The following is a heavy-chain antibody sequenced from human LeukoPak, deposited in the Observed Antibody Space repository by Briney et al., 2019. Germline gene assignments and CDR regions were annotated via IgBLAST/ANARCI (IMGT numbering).Heavy chain of an antibody. J-gene: IGHJ4*02. CDR1: GFTFTTYA. CDR2: ITGSGDST. D-gene: IGHD1-26*01. CDR3: ARDGGSYLQPTDY. V-gene: IGHV3-23*01. Sequence: GGSLRLSCAASGFTFTTYAMSWVRQAPGKGLEWVSSITGSGDSTHYADSVKGRFTISRDNSKNTLYLQMSSLRAEDTAVYHCARDGGSYLQPTDYWGQGTLVTVSS.